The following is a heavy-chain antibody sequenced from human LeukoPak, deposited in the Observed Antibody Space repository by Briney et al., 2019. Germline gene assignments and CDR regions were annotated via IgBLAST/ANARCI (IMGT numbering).Heavy chain of an antibody. V-gene: IGHV3-30*01. Sequence: GGSLRLSCAASGITFSSYAMHWVRQAPGKGLEWVAVISYDGSNKYYADSVKGRFTISRDNSKNTLYLQMNSLRAEDTAVYYCARDIPPDYWGQGTLVTVSS. D-gene: IGHD2-21*01. CDR2: ISYDGSNK. CDR3: ARDIPPDY. CDR1: GITFSSYA. J-gene: IGHJ4*02.